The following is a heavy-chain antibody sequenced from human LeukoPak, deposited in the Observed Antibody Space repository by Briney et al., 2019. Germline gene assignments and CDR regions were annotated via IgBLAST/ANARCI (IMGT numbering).Heavy chain of an antibody. V-gene: IGHV4-34*01. CDR1: GGSFSGYY. D-gene: IGHD4-23*01. CDR3: ARSDYGGNWGSFDY. J-gene: IGHJ4*02. Sequence: SETLSLTCAVYGGSFSGYYWSWIRQPPGKGLEWIGEINHSGSTNYNPSLKSRVTISVDTSKNQFSLKLSSVTAADTAVYYCARSDYGGNWGSFDYWGQGTLVTVSS. CDR2: INHSGST.